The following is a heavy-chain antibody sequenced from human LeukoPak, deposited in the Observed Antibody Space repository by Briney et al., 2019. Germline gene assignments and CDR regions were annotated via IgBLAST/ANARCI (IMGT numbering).Heavy chain of an antibody. J-gene: IGHJ6*03. CDR2: FDPEHGEM. CDR3: ARGVSIAAKISLDYYMDV. D-gene: IGHD6-6*01. V-gene: IGHV1-24*01. CDR1: GDTLTELS. Sequence: ASVKVSCKVSGDTLTELSTHWVRQAPGKGLEWMGGFDPEHGEMIYAQKLQGRVTMTEDRSTDTAYMELSSLRAEDTAVYYCARGVSIAAKISLDYYMDVWGKGTTVTVSS.